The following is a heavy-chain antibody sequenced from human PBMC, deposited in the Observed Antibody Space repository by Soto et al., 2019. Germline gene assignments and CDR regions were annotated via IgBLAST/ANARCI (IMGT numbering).Heavy chain of an antibody. V-gene: IGHV4-59*01. CDR1: GGSISSYY. CDR2: IYYSGST. J-gene: IGHJ4*02. CDR3: ARLGYCSSTRRYVLIIHY. D-gene: IGHD2-2*01. Sequence: SETLSLTCTVSGGSISSYYWSWIRQPPGKGLEWIGYIYYSGSTNYNPSLKSRVTISVDTSKNQFSLKLSSVTAADTAVYYCARLGYCSSTRRYVLIIHYWGQATLVSVSS.